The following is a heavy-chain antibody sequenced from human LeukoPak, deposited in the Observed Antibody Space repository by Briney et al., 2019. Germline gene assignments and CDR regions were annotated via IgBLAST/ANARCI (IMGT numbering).Heavy chain of an antibody. D-gene: IGHD6-19*01. J-gene: IGHJ4*02. CDR1: GFTFSSYG. CDR3: AKETRLIAVAGPGDY. CDR2: ISYDGSNK. V-gene: IGHV3-30*18. Sequence: GGSLRLSCAASGFTFSSYGMHWVRQAPGKGLEWVAVISYDGSNKYYADSVKGRFTISRDNSKNTLYLQMNSLRAEDTAVYYCAKETRLIAVAGPGDYWGQGTLVTVSS.